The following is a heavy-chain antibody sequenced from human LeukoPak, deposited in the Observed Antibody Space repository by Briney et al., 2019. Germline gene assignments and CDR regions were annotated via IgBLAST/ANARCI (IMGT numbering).Heavy chain of an antibody. V-gene: IGHV3-7*01. CDR2: IKQDGSEK. D-gene: IGHD5-24*01. J-gene: IGHJ4*02. CDR3: ARRGRRDGYNYSHDY. Sequence: PGGSLRLSCAASGFTFSSYAMSWVRQAPGKGLEWVANIKQDGSEKYYVDSVKGRFTISRDNAKNSLYLQMNSLRAEDTAVYYCARRGRRDGYNYSHDYRGQGTLVTVSS. CDR1: GFTFSSYA.